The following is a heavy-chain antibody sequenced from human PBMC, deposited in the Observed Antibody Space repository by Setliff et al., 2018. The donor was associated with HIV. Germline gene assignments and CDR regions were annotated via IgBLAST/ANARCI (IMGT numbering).Heavy chain of an antibody. CDR1: GYSFISYW. CDR3: ATPISITSGSAFDY. Sequence: GESLKISCKGSGYSFISYWIGWVRQMPGKGLEWMGIIYPGDSNTKYSPSFQGQVTLSVDKSISTAYLRWSSLKASDTAMYYCATPISITSGSAFDYWGQGTLVTVSS. J-gene: IGHJ4*02. D-gene: IGHD2-2*01. V-gene: IGHV5-51*01. CDR2: IYPGDSNT.